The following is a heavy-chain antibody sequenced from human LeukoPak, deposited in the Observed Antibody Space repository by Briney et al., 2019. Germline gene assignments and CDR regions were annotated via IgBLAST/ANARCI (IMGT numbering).Heavy chain of an antibody. CDR2: ISAYNGNT. J-gene: IGHJ1*01. Sequence: GASVKVSCKASGYTFTSYGISWVRQAPGQGLEWMGWISAYNGNTNYAQKLQGRVTMTTDTSTSTAYMELRSLRSDDTAVYYCAKLPPPLEDPDYYDSSGYYSGYFQHWGQGTLVTVSS. V-gene: IGHV1-18*01. CDR1: GYTFTSYG. CDR3: AKLPPPLEDPDYYDSSGYYSGYFQH. D-gene: IGHD3-22*01.